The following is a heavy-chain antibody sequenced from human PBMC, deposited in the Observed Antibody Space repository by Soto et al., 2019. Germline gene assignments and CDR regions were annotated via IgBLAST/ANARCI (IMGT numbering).Heavy chain of an antibody. D-gene: IGHD6-19*01. Sequence: SETLSLTCAVYGGSFSGYYWSWIRQPPGKGLEWIGEINHSGSTNYNPSLKSRVTISVDTSKNQFSLKLSSVTAADTAVYYCASARTFKYSSGWYPYYYGMDVWGQGTTVTV. CDR1: GGSFSGYY. CDR2: INHSGST. CDR3: ASARTFKYSSGWYPYYYGMDV. J-gene: IGHJ6*02. V-gene: IGHV4-34*01.